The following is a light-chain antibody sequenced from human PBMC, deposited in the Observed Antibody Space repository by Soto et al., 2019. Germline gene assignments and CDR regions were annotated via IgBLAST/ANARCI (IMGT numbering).Light chain of an antibody. CDR3: HQAYCNPRP. CDR1: QNIGNY. V-gene: IGKV1-39*01. CDR2: AAS. Sequence: DMQLTQSPSSLSASVGDRVTITCRASQNIGNYLNWYQQKPGRAPKLLIYAASSLQSGVPSRFSGSGSGSDFALTITNLQPSDSAIYFCHQAYCNPRPFGQGTKVEIK. J-gene: IGKJ1*01.